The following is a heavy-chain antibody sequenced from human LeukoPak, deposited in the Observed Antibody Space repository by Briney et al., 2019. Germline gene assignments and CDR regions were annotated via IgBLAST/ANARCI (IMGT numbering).Heavy chain of an antibody. CDR3: ARSLEGATRYYHYYYGMDV. CDR1: GYTFTSYG. Sequence: GASVTVSCKASGYTFTSYGISWVRQAPGQGLEWMGWISAYNGNTNYAQKLQGRVTMTTDTSTSTAYMELRSLRSDDTAVYYCARSLEGATRYYHYYYGMDVWGQGTTVTVSS. V-gene: IGHV1-18*01. CDR2: ISAYNGNT. J-gene: IGHJ6*02. D-gene: IGHD1-26*01.